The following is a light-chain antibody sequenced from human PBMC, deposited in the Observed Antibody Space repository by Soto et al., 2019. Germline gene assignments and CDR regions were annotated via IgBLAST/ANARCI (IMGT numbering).Light chain of an antibody. CDR2: GAS. Sequence: EIVMTQSPATLSVSPGERATLSCRASQSVSSNLAWYQQKPGQAPRLLIYGASTRATGIPARFSGSGSGTEFTLTISSLQSXXXXVYYCQQYNNWPSLTFGPGTKVDIK. V-gene: IGKV3-15*01. CDR3: QQYNNWPSLT. CDR1: QSVSSN. J-gene: IGKJ3*01.